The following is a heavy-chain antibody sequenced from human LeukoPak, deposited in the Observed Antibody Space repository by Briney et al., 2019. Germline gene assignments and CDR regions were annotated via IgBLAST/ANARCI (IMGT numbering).Heavy chain of an antibody. J-gene: IGHJ6*02. D-gene: IGHD1-26*01. CDR3: ARDVWELGNMAPYGMDV. CDR2: IWYDGSNK. CDR1: GFTFSSYG. V-gene: IGHV3-33*01. Sequence: GGSLRLSCAASGFTFSSYGMHWVRQAPGKGLEWVAVIWYDGSNKYYADSVKGRFTISRDRSFVYLQMRSLRVEDTAVYYCARDVWELGNMAPYGMDVWGQGTTVTVSS.